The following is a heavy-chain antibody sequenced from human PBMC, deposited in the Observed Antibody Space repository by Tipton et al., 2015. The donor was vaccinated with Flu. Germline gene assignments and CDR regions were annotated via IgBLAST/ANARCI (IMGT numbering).Heavy chain of an antibody. CDR2: IDYSGNT. J-gene: IGHJ5*02. CDR3: VTKGVEMPTAFDP. D-gene: IGHD5-24*01. V-gene: IGHV4-28*01. CDR1: GYAINSNNW. Sequence: TLSLTCAVSGYAINSNNWWGWIRQAPGKGLEWIGHIDYSGNTKYNPSLKSRVIMSVDTSKNQFSLKLNSVTAVDTAVYYCVTKGVEMPTAFDPWGQGTLVTVSS.